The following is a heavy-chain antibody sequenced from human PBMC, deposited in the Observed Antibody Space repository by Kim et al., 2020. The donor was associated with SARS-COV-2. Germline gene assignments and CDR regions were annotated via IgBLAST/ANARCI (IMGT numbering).Heavy chain of an antibody. CDR2: MSCDGSTK. Sequence: GGSLRLSCAASGFTFRGYGMHWVRQAPGKGLEWVAVMSCDGSTKYYADSVRGRFTISRDNSKNTLDLQMNSLRVEDTAVYYCAKGFGGGFDSSGQAYGMDVWGQGTTVTVSS. J-gene: IGHJ6*02. V-gene: IGHV3-30*18. CDR1: GFTFRGYG. CDR3: AKGFGGGFDSSGQAYGMDV. D-gene: IGHD3-22*01.